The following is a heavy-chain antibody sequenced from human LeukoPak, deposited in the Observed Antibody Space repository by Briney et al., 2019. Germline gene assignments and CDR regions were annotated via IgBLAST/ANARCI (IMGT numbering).Heavy chain of an antibody. CDR2: ISNTGSDT. CDR1: GFTFSNYA. J-gene: IGHJ6*02. V-gene: IGHV3-23*01. Sequence: GGSLRLSCAASGFTFSNYAMSWVRQAPGKGLEWVSTISNTGSDTYYADSVKGRFTISRDNSENTLYLQMNNLRAEDTAIHYCAKVPYSDYGSGRPPLTVVWGQGTTVAVSS. CDR3: AKVPYSDYGSGRPPLTVV. D-gene: IGHD3-10*01.